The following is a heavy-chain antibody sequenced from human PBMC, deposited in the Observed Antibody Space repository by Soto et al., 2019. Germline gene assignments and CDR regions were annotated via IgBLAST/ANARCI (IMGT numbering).Heavy chain of an antibody. V-gene: IGHV3-11*01. CDR3: ASGREYCSGGSCYVGWFDP. CDR1: GFTFSDYY. CDR2: ISSSGSTI. D-gene: IGHD2-15*01. Sequence: QVQLVESGGGLVKPGGSLRLSCAASGFTFSDYYMSWIRQAPGKGLEWVSYISSSGSTIYYADSVKGRFTISRDNAKNSLYLQMNSLRAEDTAVYYCASGREYCSGGSCYVGWFDPWGQEPWSPSPQ. J-gene: IGHJ5*02.